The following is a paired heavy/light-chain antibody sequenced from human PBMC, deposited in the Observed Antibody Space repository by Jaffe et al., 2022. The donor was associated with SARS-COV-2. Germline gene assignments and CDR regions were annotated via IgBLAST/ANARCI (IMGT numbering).Light chain of an antibody. CDR3: CSYAGTYTLL. CDR1: SSDVGGYNF. V-gene: IGLV2-11*01. Sequence: QSALTQPRSVSGSPGQSVTISCTGTSSDVGGYNFVSWYQQYPGKAPKVIIFDVSKRPSGVPGRFSGSKSGNTASLTISGLRAEDEGDYYCCSYAGTYTLLFGGGTRLTVL. CDR2: DVS. J-gene: IGLJ2*01.
Heavy chain of an antibody. Sequence: QLQLQESGPGLVKPSETLSLTCTVSGGSFSSSSYYWGWIRQPPGKGPEWIGSIYYSGNSYYNPSLRSRVTMSVDTSKNQFSLKVNSVTAADTAVYYCARQGWGDYYYYMDVWGKGTTVTVSS. CDR2: IYYSGNS. J-gene: IGHJ6*03. D-gene: IGHD3-10*01. CDR1: GGSFSSSSYY. V-gene: IGHV4-39*01. CDR3: ARQGWGDYYYYMDV.